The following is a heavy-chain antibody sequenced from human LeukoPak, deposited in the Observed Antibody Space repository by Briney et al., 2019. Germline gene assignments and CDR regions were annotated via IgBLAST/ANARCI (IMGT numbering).Heavy chain of an antibody. V-gene: IGHV4-59*01. CDR1: GGSISSYY. Sequence: PSETLSLTCTVSGGSISSYYWSWIRQPPGKGLEWIGYIYYSGSTNYNPSLKSRVTISVDTSKNQFSLKLSSVTAADTAVYYCARGEVGASSHYYYGMDVWGQGTTVTVSS. CDR2: IYYSGST. J-gene: IGHJ6*02. CDR3: ARGEVGASSHYYYGMDV. D-gene: IGHD1-26*01.